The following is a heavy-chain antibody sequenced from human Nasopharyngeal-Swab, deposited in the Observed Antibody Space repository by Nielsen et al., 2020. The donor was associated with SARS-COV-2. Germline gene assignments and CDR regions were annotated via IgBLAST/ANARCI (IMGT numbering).Heavy chain of an antibody. Sequence: GESLKISCAASGFTFSDYYMSWIRQAPGKGLEWVSYISSSGSTIYYADSVKGRFTISRDNAKNSLYLQMNSLRAEDTAVYYCARGCVLTGPTCNYYGMDVWGQGTTVTVSS. CDR1: GFTFSDYY. J-gene: IGHJ6*02. CDR2: ISSSGSTI. CDR3: ARGCVLTGPTCNYYGMDV. V-gene: IGHV3-11*04. D-gene: IGHD3-9*01.